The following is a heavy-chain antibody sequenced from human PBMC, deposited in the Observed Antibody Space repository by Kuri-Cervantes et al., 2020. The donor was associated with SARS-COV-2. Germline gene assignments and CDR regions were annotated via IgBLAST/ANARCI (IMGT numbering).Heavy chain of an antibody. CDR3: AKTSGYNYYFAY. J-gene: IGHJ4*02. CDR1: GFSFSNFA. V-gene: IGHV3-23*01. Sequence: GGSLRLSCEASGFSFSNFAMNWVRQAPGKGLEWVSTMSGSGASTHYADSVKGRFTISRDNSKNMLYLQMYSLRAEDTAVYYCAKTSGYNYYFAYWGQGSLVTVSS. CDR2: MSGSGAST. D-gene: IGHD5-24*01.